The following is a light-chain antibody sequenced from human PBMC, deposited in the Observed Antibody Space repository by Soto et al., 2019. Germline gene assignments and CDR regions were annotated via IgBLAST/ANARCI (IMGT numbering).Light chain of an antibody. CDR1: SSDVGSYNL. CDR2: EGI. CDR3: CSYAGGSRV. V-gene: IGLV2-23*01. Sequence: QSVLTQPASVSGSPGQSITISCTGTSSDVGSYNLVSWYQQHPGKAPKLLLYEGIKRPSGVSNRFSGSKSGNTASLTISGLQAEDEADYYCCSYAGGSRVFGGGTKLTVL. J-gene: IGLJ3*02.